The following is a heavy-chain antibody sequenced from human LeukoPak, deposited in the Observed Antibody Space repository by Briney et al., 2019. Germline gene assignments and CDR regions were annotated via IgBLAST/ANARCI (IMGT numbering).Heavy chain of an antibody. CDR2: CSSRGSTI. CDR3: ARALD. V-gene: IGHV3-48*03. D-gene: IGHD3-16*01. Sequence: SGSLRLSCAASGVSVKSFEMKWLRQAPGKGLEWLSYCSSRGSTIYYADSVKGRFIISRDNAKNSLYLQMNSLRAEDTAVYYCARALDWGQGTLV. CDR1: GVSVKSFE. J-gene: IGHJ4*02.